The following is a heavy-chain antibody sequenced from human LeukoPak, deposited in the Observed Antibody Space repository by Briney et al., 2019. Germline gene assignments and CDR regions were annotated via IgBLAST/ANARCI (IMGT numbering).Heavy chain of an antibody. CDR3: ARGRWSRRYYFDY. D-gene: IGHD1-26*01. J-gene: IGHJ4*02. CDR1: GGSFSGYY. CDR2: INHSGST. Sequence: PSETLSLTCAVYGGSFSGYYWSWIRQPPGKGLEWIGEINHSGSTNYNPSLKSRVTISVDTSKNQFSLKLSSVTAADTAVYYCARGRWSRRYYFDYWGQGTLVTVSS. V-gene: IGHV4-34*01.